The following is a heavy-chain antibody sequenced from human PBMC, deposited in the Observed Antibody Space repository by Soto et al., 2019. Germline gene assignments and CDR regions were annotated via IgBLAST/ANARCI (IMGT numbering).Heavy chain of an antibody. CDR1: GYTFTGHY. CDR2: IGPESGAT. Sequence: ASVKVSCKDSGYTFTGHYIHWVRPAPEQGPEWMGEIGPESGATRYAQKFQGRVTMTRDTSITTVYMELKNLSPDDTAGYYCGRGRSGQIVVFYWGQGTPVTVSS. CDR3: GRGRSGQIVVFY. J-gene: IGHJ4*02. V-gene: IGHV1-2*02. D-gene: IGHD1-26*01.